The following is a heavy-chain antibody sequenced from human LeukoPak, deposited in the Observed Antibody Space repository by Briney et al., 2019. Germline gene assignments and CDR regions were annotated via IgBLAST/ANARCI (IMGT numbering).Heavy chain of an antibody. J-gene: IGHJ5*02. Sequence: PSETLSLTCTVSGDSIISGGYYWSWIRQHPGKGLEWIGYIYYSGNTYYNPSLKDRVIISLDTSENQFSLKLTSVTAADTAVYYCARCRGVKVCWSDPWGQGTLVTVSS. CDR3: ARCRGVKVCWSDP. D-gene: IGHD3-10*01. V-gene: IGHV4-31*03. CDR1: GDSIISGGYY. CDR2: IYYSGNT.